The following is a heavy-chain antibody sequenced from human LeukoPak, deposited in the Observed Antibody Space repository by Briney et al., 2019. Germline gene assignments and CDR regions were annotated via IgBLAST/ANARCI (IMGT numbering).Heavy chain of an antibody. CDR3: SAGYGDFDY. CDR1: GGSISRSNYY. Sequence: SETLSLTCTVSGGSISRSNYYWGWIRQPPGKGLEWIGSISYRGRTYYRASLKSRVTISVETSTNQFSLRLNSVTAADTAVYFCSAGYGDFDYWGQGTLVTVSS. V-gene: IGHV4-39*07. CDR2: ISYRGRT. D-gene: IGHD5-18*01. J-gene: IGHJ4*02.